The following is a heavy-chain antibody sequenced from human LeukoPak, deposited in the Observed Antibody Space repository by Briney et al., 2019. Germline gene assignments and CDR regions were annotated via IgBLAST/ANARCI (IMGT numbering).Heavy chain of an antibody. V-gene: IGHV4-59*01. D-gene: IGHD6-6*01. Sequence: TSETLSLACTVSGGSISSYYWSWIRQPPGKGLEWIGYIYYSGSTNYNPSLKSRVTISVDTSKNQFSLKLSSVTAADTAVYYCARVAGIAARRINWFDPWGQGTLVTVSS. J-gene: IGHJ5*02. CDR3: ARVAGIAARRINWFDP. CDR2: IYYSGST. CDR1: GGSISSYY.